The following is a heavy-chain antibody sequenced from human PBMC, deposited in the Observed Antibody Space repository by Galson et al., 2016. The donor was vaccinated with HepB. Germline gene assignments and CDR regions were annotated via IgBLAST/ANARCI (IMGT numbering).Heavy chain of an antibody. CDR1: GGSIGSFY. CDR3: AREYDILTGPYFDY. V-gene: IGHV4-59*01. J-gene: IGHJ4*02. Sequence: SETLSLTCNVSGGSIGSFYWTWIRQAPGKGLGYIGYIFYDGSANYNPSLLGRVTISVDMSKNRFSLKLNSVTAADTAVYYCAREYDILTGPYFDYWGQGILVTVSS. CDR2: IFYDGSA. D-gene: IGHD3-9*01.